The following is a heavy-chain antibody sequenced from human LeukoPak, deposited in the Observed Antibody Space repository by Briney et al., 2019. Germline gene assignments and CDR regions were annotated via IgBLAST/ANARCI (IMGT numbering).Heavy chain of an antibody. D-gene: IGHD6-19*01. CDR3: AKDHHSSGWYFDY. Sequence: GRSLRLSCAASGFTFSSYGMHWVRQAPGKGLEWVAVISCDGSNKYYADSVKGRFTISRDNSKNTLYLQMNSLRAEDTAVYYCAKDHHSSGWYFDYWGQGTLVTVSS. CDR1: GFTFSSYG. J-gene: IGHJ4*02. V-gene: IGHV3-30*18. CDR2: ISCDGSNK.